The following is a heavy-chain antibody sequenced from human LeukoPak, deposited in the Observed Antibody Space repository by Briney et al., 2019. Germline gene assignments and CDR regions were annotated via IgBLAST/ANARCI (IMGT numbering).Heavy chain of an antibody. Sequence: GRSLRLSCAASGFTFSSYAMSWVRQAPGKGLEWVSAISGSGGSTYYADSVKGRFTISRDNSKNTLYLQMNGLRAEDTAVYYCAAGGSYYYYWGQGTLVTVSS. J-gene: IGHJ4*02. CDR3: AAGGSYYYY. CDR2: ISGSGGST. CDR1: GFTFSSYA. V-gene: IGHV3-23*01. D-gene: IGHD1-26*01.